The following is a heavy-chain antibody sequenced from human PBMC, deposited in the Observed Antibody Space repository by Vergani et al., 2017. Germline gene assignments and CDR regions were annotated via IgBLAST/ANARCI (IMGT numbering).Heavy chain of an antibody. CDR3: ARDGLINAAGTDLDY. J-gene: IGHJ4*02. CDR1: GFTFSRHW. CDR2: VNPEGTNT. Sequence: EVQLVESGGGLVQPGGSLRLSCAASGFTFSRHWMHWVRQAPGKGLVWVSRVNPEGTNTPYADSVKGRFTISRDNAKNMMYLQLNSLRDEDTAVYYCARDGLINAAGTDLDYWGQGTLVTVSS. D-gene: IGHD6-25*01. V-gene: IGHV3-74*03.